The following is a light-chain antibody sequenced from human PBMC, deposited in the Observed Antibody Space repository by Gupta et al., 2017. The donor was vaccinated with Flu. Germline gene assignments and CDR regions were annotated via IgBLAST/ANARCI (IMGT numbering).Light chain of an antibody. CDR2: DRT. J-gene: IGLJ2*01. Sequence: SYVPTQPPSASVAPGPTAPITCGGDNSVAKAVHSYQRKSGQAPVVLVYDRTDRPSGISWRLAGSTSVNTATLTVSGVEAGDEADYFCQVWDSNDQGVFGRGTKLTVL. V-gene: IGLV3-21*02. CDR1: NSVAKA. CDR3: QVWDSNDQGV.